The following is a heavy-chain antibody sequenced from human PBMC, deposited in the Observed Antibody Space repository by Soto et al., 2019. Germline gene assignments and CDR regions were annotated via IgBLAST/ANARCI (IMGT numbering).Heavy chain of an antibody. D-gene: IGHD1-26*01. CDR1: GFAFRHNY. CDR2: ISTSGSPA. CDR3: ATGGNYYEA. Sequence: PEGSLRLSCTVSGFAFRHNYLTWIRQAPGKGLEWLSYISTSGSPAYYADSVKGRFTISTDNAKKSLYLQMDSLRAEDTGAYYCATGGNYYEARGQGTLGSVSS. V-gene: IGHV3-11*01. J-gene: IGHJ4*03.